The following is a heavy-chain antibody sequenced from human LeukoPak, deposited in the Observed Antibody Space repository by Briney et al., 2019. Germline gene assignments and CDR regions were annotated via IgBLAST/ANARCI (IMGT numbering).Heavy chain of an antibody. J-gene: IGHJ4*02. V-gene: IGHV1-69*01. CDR2: IIPIFGTA. CDR1: GGTFSSYA. D-gene: IGHD5-18*01. Sequence: SVKVSCKASGGTFSSYAISRVRQAPGQGLEWMGGIIPIFGTANYAQKFQGRVTITADESTSTAYMELSSLRSEDTAVYYCARRKQLWLGIFDYWGQGTLVTVSS. CDR3: ARRKQLWLGIFDY.